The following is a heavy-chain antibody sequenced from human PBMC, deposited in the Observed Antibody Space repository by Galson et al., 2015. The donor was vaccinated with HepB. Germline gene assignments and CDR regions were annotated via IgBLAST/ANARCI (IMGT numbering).Heavy chain of an antibody. CDR1: GYTFTSYA. Sequence: SVKVSCKASGYTFTSYAMNWVRQAPGQGLEWMGWINTNTGNPTYAQGFTGRFVFSLDTSVSTAYLQISSLKAEDTAVYYCARGGIAAAGTNWYRDYWGQGTLVTVSS. D-gene: IGHD6-13*01. V-gene: IGHV7-4-1*02. J-gene: IGHJ4*02. CDR3: ARGGIAAAGTNWYRDY. CDR2: INTNTGNP.